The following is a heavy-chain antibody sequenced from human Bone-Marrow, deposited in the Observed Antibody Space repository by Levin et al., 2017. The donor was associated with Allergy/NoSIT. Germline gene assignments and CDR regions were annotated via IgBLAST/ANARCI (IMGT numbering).Heavy chain of an antibody. CDR2: MNPNSGNT. V-gene: IGHV1-8*01. CDR1: GYTFTSYD. J-gene: IGHJ4*02. D-gene: IGHD3-10*01. Sequence: ASVKVSCKASGYTFTSYDINWVRQATGQGLEWMGWMNPNSGNTGYAQKFQGRVTMTRNTSISTAYMELSSLRSEDTAVYYCARGGFLLVRGVIINLDYWGQGTLVTVSS. CDR3: ARGGFLLVRGVIINLDY.